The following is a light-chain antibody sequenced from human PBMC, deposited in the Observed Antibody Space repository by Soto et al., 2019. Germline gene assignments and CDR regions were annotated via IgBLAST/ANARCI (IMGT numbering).Light chain of an antibody. V-gene: IGKV1-5*01. CDR3: QQYNSYPQT. CDR1: QSISSW. CDR2: DAS. Sequence: GNRVAIPCRASQSISSWLAWYQQKPGKAPKLLIYDASSLESGVPSRFSGSGSGTEFTLTISSLQPDDFATYYCQQYNSYPQTFGQGTRLEIK. J-gene: IGKJ5*01.